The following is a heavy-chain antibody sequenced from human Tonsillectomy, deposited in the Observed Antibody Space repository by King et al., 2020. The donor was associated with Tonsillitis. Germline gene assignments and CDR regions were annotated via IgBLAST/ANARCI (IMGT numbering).Heavy chain of an antibody. J-gene: IGHJ4*02. V-gene: IGHV4-59*01. Sequence: QLQESGPGLVKPSETLSLTCTVSGGSISSYYWSWLRQPPGKGLEWIGYIYYSGSTNYNPSLKSRVTISVDTSKNQFSLKLSSVTAADTAVYYCAREDLSSGATFDYWGQGTLVTVSS. CDR2: IYYSGST. D-gene: IGHD3-10*01. CDR3: AREDLSSGATFDY. CDR1: GGSISSYY.